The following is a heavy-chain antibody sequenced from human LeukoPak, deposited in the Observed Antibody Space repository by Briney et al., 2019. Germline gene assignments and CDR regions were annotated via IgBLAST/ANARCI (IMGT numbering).Heavy chain of an antibody. CDR2: ISGSGGST. Sequence: TGGYLRLSCAASGFTFSSYAMSWVRQAPGKGLEWVSAISGSGGSTYYADSVKGRFTISRDNSKNTLYLQMNSLRAEDTAVYYCACYDSSGYYPFGYWGQGTLVTVSS. CDR3: ACYDSSGYYPFGY. CDR1: GFTFSSYA. J-gene: IGHJ4*02. D-gene: IGHD3-22*01. V-gene: IGHV3-23*01.